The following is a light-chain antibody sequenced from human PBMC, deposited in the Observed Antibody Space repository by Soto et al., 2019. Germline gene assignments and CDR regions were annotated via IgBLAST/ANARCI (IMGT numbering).Light chain of an antibody. CDR1: QNINTH. J-gene: IGKJ4*01. Sequence: EIVLTQSPATLSLSPGERATLSCRASQNINTHLAWYQQRPGQVPRLLIYEASNRATGIPARFSGSGSGTDFTLTISSLDPEDFAVYYCLQRSNWLTFCGGTKVEIK. CDR2: EAS. CDR3: LQRSNWLT. V-gene: IGKV3-11*01.